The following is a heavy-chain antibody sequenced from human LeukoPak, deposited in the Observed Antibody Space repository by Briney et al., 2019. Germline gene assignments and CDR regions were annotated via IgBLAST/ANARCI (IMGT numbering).Heavy chain of an antibody. CDR1: GYTLTELS. V-gene: IGHV1-24*01. Sequence: ASVKVSCKVSGYTLTELSMHWVRQAPGKGLERIGNFDSGDAETIYAQKFQGRLTMTEDRSTDTAYMELSSLRSEDTAVYYCATGKRSNDAFDIWGQGTLVTVSS. D-gene: IGHD1-1*01. CDR3: ATGKRSNDAFDI. CDR2: FDSGDAET. J-gene: IGHJ3*02.